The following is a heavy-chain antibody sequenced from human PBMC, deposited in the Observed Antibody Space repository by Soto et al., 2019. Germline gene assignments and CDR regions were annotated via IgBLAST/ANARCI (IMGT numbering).Heavy chain of an antibody. J-gene: IGHJ4*02. CDR1: GGSIGGYY. V-gene: IGHV4-59*01. CDR3: TRVSERCLYIEWVYHFDQ. CDR2: IYYSGSS. Sequence: QVQLQESGPGLVQPSETLSLTCTVCGGSIGGYYWGWIRQPPGKALEWIGYIYYSGSSKYNPSLKSRVDTPANTSTTQVSVKLRCVTAADTAVDYCTRVSERCLYIEWVYHFDQWGAGALVTVSS. D-gene: IGHD1-1*01.